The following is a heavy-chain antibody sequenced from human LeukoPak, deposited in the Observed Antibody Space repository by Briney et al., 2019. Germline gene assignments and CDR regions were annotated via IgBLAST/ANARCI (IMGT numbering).Heavy chain of an antibody. CDR3: ARVHIGSGSYHLDY. J-gene: IGHJ4*02. CDR1: GFTFSSYS. V-gene: IGHV3-21*01. CDR2: ISSSSSYI. Sequence: GGSLRLSCAASGFTFSSYSMNWVRQAPGKGLEWVSSISSSSSYIYYADSVKGRFTISRDNAKNSLYLQMNSLRAEDTAVYYCARVHIGSGSYHLDYWGQGTLVTVSS. D-gene: IGHD3-10*01.